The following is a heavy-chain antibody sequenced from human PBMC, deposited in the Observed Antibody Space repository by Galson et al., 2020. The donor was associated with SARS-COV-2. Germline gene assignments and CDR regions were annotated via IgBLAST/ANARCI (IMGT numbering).Heavy chain of an antibody. V-gene: IGHV3-48*03. CDR3: ARSWDYGSGSFPPNYGMDV. CDR1: GFTFSSYE. CDR2: ISSSGSTI. J-gene: IGHJ6*02. D-gene: IGHD3-10*01. Sequence: GESLKISCAASGFTFSSYEMNWVRQAPGKGLEWVSYISSSGSTIYYADSVKGRFTISRDNAKNSLYLQMNSLRAEDTAVYYCARSWDYGSGSFPPNYGMDVWGQGTTVTVSS.